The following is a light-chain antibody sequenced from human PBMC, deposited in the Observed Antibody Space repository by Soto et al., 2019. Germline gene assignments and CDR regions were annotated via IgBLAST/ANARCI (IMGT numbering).Light chain of an antibody. CDR2: GAS. Sequence: EIVMTQSPATLSVSPGERATLSCRASQSVSSNLAWYQQKPGQAPRLLIYGASTRATGIPARFSGSGSGTAFTLTLSSLQSEDFAVYYGQQYNNWPRTFGQGTKLEIK. CDR1: QSVSSN. J-gene: IGKJ2*01. CDR3: QQYNNWPRT. V-gene: IGKV3-15*01.